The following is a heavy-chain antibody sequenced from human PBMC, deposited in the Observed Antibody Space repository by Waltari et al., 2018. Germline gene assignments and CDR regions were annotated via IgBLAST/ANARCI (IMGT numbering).Heavy chain of an antibody. D-gene: IGHD2-2*01. CDR1: GVSVSSSDYY. V-gene: IGHV4-61*08. J-gene: IGHJ5*02. Sequence: QVQLQASGPGLVKPSETLSLTCTVSGVSVSSSDYYWSWIRQPPGKGLGWIAYIYYSGSTKYNPSLRSLLTISMDTSHNQFSLELSSVTAADTALYYCARTGKCSSNSCQYNWFDPWGQGTLVTVSP. CDR2: IYYSGST. CDR3: ARTGKCSSNSCQYNWFDP.